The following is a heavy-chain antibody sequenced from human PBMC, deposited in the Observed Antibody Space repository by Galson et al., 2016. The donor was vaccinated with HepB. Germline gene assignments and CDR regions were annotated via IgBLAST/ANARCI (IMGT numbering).Heavy chain of an antibody. V-gene: IGHV3-49*03. CDR2: IRRKSYGGTI. CDR1: GFTFGDYG. CDR3: TRGSPLRFLEWLQSYNYYYMDA. D-gene: IGHD3-3*01. Sequence: SLRLSCAASGFTFGDYGMSWFCQAPGKGLEWVGFIRRKSYGGTIEYAASVKDRFIISRDDSKDIAYLQMNSLKTEDTAVYYCTRGSPLRFLEWLQSYNYYYMDAWGKGTTVTVSS. J-gene: IGHJ6*03.